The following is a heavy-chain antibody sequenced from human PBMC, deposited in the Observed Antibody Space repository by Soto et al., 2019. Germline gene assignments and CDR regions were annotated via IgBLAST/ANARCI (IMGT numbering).Heavy chain of an antibody. CDR3: AGLVGRGKFSRLQY. CDR2: ILNSGSI. D-gene: IGHD2-15*01. V-gene: IGHV4-4*02. Sequence: QVQLQESGPGLVKPSGTLSLTCDVSGDSISVNTWWSWVRQTPGKGLEWIGEILNSGSINYNPYLKSRVTISIDKSKNQVSLRLSSVTAADTALYYCAGLVGRGKFSRLQYWGQGTLVTVSS. CDR1: GDSISVNTW. J-gene: IGHJ1*01.